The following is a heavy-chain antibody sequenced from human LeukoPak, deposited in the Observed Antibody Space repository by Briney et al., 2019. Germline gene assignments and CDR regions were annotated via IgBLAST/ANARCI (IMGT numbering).Heavy chain of an antibody. CDR3: AARSSSYSLGWFDP. CDR2: IYHSGST. J-gene: IGHJ5*02. Sequence: SETLSLTCAVSGGSISSSNWWSWVRQPPGKGLEWIGEIYHSGSTNYNPSLKSRVTISVDKSKNQFSLKLSSVTAADTAVYYCAARSSSYSLGWFDPWGQGTLVTVSS. V-gene: IGHV4-4*02. D-gene: IGHD6-13*01. CDR1: GGSISSSNW.